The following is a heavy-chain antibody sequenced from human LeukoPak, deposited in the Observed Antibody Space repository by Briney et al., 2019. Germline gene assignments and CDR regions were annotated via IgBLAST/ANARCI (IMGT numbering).Heavy chain of an antibody. J-gene: IGHJ4*02. D-gene: IGHD2/OR15-2a*01. CDR1: GFTVSSNS. CDR2: IYSGGNT. CDR3: ARRAGEYSHPYDY. Sequence: GGPLRLSCTVSGFTVSSNSMSWVRQAPGKGLEWVSFIYSGGNTHYSDSVKGRFTISRDNSKNTLYLQMNSLRAEDTAVYYCARRAGEYSHPYDYWGQGTLVTVSS. V-gene: IGHV3-53*01.